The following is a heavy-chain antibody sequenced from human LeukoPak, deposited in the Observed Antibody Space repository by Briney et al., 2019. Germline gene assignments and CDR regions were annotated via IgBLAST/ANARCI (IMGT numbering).Heavy chain of an antibody. CDR2: IYYSGAT. J-gene: IGHJ6*03. CDR1: GGSISSSSYY. Sequence: IPSETLSLTCTVSGGSISSSSYYWGWIRQPPGKGLEWIGSIYYSGATYYNPSLKSRVSMSVHTSKNQFSLKLSSVTAADTAVYYCARDGFYYHYYMDVWAKGPRSPSP. CDR3: ARDGFYYHYYMDV. D-gene: IGHD1-14*01. V-gene: IGHV4-39*07.